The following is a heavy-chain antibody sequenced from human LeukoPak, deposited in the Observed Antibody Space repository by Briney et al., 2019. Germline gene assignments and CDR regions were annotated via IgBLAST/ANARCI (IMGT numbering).Heavy chain of an antibody. Sequence: GGSLRLSCAASGFTFSVYYMSCIRQAPGKGMEWVSYISSSGSTIYYAGSVKGRFTISRDNAKNSLYLQMNSLRAEDTAVYYCARVFLLGWFDPWGQGTLVTVSS. D-gene: IGHD2-21*01. CDR1: GFTFSVYY. V-gene: IGHV3-11*01. CDR2: ISSSGSTI. CDR3: ARVFLLGWFDP. J-gene: IGHJ5*02.